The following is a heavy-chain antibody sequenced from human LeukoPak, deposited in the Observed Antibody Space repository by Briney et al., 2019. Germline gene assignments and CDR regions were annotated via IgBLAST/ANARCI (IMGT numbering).Heavy chain of an antibody. CDR3: AGDWGYSDYSIGNY. CDR1: GYTFTSYG. D-gene: IGHD4-11*01. V-gene: IGHV1-18*01. J-gene: IGHJ4*02. Sequence: ASVKVSCKASGYTFTSYGFSWVRQAPGQGLEWMGWISGYNGNTNYAQKLQGRVTMTTDTSTSTAYMELRSLRSDDTAVYYCAGDWGYSDYSIGNYWGQGTLVTVSS. CDR2: ISGYNGNT.